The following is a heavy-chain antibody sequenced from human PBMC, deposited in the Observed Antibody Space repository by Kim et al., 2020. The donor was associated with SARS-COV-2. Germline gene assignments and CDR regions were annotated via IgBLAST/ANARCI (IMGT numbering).Heavy chain of an antibody. D-gene: IGHD5-12*01. J-gene: IGHJ4*02. Sequence: SEKFYRDSVRGRFTISRDNAKNSLFLQMNSRRAEDAALYYCARGGSYSLEYWGQGSLVTVSS. V-gene: IGHV3-7*01. CDR3: ARGGSYSLEY. CDR2: SEK.